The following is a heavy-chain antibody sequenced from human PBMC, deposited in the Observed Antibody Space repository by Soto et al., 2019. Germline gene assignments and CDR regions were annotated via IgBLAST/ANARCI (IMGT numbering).Heavy chain of an antibody. V-gene: IGHV4-34*01. CDR2: INHSGST. J-gene: IGHJ3*02. CDR3: ARGGRRRLDAFDI. CDR1: GGSFCGYY. Sequence: SEPLSLTCAVYGGSFCGYYWNWIRQSPGKGLEWIGEINHSGSTNYNPSLKSRVTISVDTSKNQFSLKLNSVTAADTAVYYCARGGRRRLDAFDIGGQGTMVTDSS.